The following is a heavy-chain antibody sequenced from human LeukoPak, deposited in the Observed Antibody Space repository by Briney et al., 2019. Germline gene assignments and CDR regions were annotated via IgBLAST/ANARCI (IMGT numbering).Heavy chain of an antibody. CDR1: GFTFSSYA. CDR2: ISGSDGST. Sequence: GGSLRLSCAASGFTFSSYAMNWVRQAPGKGLEWVSAISGSDGSTYYADSVKGRFTISRDNSKNTLYLQMNSLRAEDTAFYYCARDRHDDYGDYWGQGTLVTVSS. V-gene: IGHV3-23*01. J-gene: IGHJ4*02. D-gene: IGHD3-3*01. CDR3: ARDRHDDYGDY.